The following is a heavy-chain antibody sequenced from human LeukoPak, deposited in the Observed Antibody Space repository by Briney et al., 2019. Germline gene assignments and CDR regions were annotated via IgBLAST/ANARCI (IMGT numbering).Heavy chain of an antibody. V-gene: IGHV4-39*07. CDR2: IYYSVNT. CDR3: ARGYGYSSGWYFD. CDR1: GGSVSSNTYY. Sequence: SETLSLTCTVSGGSVSSNTYYWGWIRQPPGKGLEWIGTIYYSVNTYYNPSLKSRVTISVDTSKNQFSLKLSSVTAADTAVYYCARGYGYSSGWYFDWGQGTLVSVSS. J-gene: IGHJ4*02. D-gene: IGHD6-19*01.